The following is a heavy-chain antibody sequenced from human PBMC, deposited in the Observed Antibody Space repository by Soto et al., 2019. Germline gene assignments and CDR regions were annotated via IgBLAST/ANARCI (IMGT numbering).Heavy chain of an antibody. D-gene: IGHD3-22*01. CDR2: IYYSGST. CDR1: GGSISSYY. V-gene: IGHV4-59*01. Sequence: PSETLSLTCTVSGGSISSYYWSWIRQPPGKGLEWIGYIYYSGSTNYNPSLKSRVTISVDTSKNQFSLKLSSVTAADTAVYYCARVAGSSGYYAPFDYWGQGTLVTVS. J-gene: IGHJ4*02. CDR3: ARVAGSSGYYAPFDY.